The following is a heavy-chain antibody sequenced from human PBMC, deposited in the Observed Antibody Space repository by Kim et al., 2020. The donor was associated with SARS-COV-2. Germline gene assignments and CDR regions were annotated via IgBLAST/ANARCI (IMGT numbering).Heavy chain of an antibody. V-gene: IGHV3-48*02. J-gene: IGHJ4*02. CDR1: KFSFSSYG. CDR3: ARGIYYYDSSGSPDY. D-gene: IGHD3-22*01. Sequence: GGSLRLSCAASKFSFSSYGMHWVRQAPGKGLEWVSYISSGSDTIYYADSVRGRFTISRDNAKNSLYLQMNSLRDEDTAIYYCARGIYYYDSSGSPDYWGQGTLVTVSS. CDR2: ISSGSDTI.